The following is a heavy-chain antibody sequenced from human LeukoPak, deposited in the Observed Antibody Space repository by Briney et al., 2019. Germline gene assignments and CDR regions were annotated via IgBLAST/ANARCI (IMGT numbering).Heavy chain of an antibody. J-gene: IGHJ4*02. CDR3: ARGQNGFDY. CDR1: GFTFSGYN. D-gene: IGHD2-8*01. CDR2: LSASATYI. Sequence: GGSLRLSCAASGFTFSGYNMNWVRQAPGKGLEWVSSLSASATYIYYADSVKGRFTISRDNAKNSLYLQMNSLRGEDTAVYYCARGQNGFDYWGQGTLVTVSS. V-gene: IGHV3-21*01.